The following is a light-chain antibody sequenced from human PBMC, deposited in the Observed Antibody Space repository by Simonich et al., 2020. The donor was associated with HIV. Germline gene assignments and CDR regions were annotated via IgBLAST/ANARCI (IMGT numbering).Light chain of an antibody. CDR1: QGISSY. J-gene: IGKJ1*01. V-gene: IGKV1-9*01. CDR3: QQLKGYPPT. CDR2: AAS. Sequence: IQLTQSPSFLSASVVDRITITCRASQGISSYLAWYQQKPGKAPKLLIYAASTLQSGVPSRFSGGESGTEFTLTISSLQPEDFATYYCQQLKGYPPTFGQGTRVEF.